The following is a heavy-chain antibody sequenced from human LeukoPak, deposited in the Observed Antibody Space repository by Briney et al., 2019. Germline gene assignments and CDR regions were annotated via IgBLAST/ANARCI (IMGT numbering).Heavy chain of an antibody. CDR2: ISWNSGSI. V-gene: IGHV3-9*01. J-gene: IGHJ4*02. CDR1: GFTFDDYA. Sequence: PGRSLRLSCAASGFTFDDYAMHWVRQAPGKGLEWVSGISWNSGSIGYADSVKGRFTISRDNAKNSLYLQMNSLRAEDTAVYYCAKDGDVLVSVYFDYWGQGTLVTVSS. CDR3: AKDGDVLVSVYFDY. D-gene: IGHD2-21*01.